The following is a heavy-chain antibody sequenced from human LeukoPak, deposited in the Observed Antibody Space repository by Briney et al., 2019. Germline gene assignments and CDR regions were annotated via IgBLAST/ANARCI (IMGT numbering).Heavy chain of an antibody. J-gene: IGHJ5*02. D-gene: IGHD3-9*01. CDR1: GFTFSIYW. V-gene: IGHV3-7*04. Sequence: GGSLRLSCAASGFTFSIYWMRWLRQATGKGLDGIANIKQDGSEQSYVDCVKGRFTISRDNAKYSLYLQMNSVIAEGTAVYYCARDQQEYYDILTGYYNWFDPWGQGTLVTVSS. CDR3: ARDQQEYYDILTGYYNWFDP. CDR2: IKQDGSEQ.